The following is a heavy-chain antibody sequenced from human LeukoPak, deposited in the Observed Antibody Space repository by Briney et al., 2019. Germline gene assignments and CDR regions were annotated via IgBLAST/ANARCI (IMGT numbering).Heavy chain of an antibody. CDR1: GGSFSGYY. D-gene: IGHD3-10*01. CDR3: ARWAQITMVRGAPNWFDP. J-gene: IGHJ5*02. CDR2: IYHSGST. Sequence: SETLSLTCAVYGGSFSGYYWSWIRQPPGKGLEWIGEIYHSGSTNYNPSLKSRVTISVDTSKNQFSLKLSSVTAADTAVYYCARWAQITMVRGAPNWFDPWGQGTLVTVSS. V-gene: IGHV4-34*01.